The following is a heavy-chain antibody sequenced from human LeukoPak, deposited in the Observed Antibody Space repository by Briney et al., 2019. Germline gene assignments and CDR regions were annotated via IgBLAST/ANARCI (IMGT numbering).Heavy chain of an antibody. V-gene: IGHV1-46*01. Sequence: GASVKVSCKASGYTFTSYYMHWVRQAPGQGLEWMGIINPSGGSTSYAQKFQGRVTMTRDTSTSTVYMELSSLRSEDTAVYYCARDLQDWGSYYYYGMDVWGQGTTVTVSS. J-gene: IGHJ6*02. CDR3: ARDLQDWGSYYYYGMDV. CDR1: GYTFTSYY. CDR2: INPSGGST. D-gene: IGHD3-16*01.